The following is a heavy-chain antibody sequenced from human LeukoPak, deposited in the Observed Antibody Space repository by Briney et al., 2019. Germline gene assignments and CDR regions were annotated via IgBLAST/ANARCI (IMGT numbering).Heavy chain of an antibody. J-gene: IGHJ6*02. Sequence: PGRSLRLSCAASGFTFSSYGMHWVRQAPGKGLEWVAVIWNDGSNKYYADSVKGRFTISRDNSKNTLYLQMNSLRAEDTAVYYCAKERYSSSWYGPTHYYYYGMDVWGQGTTVTVSS. CDR1: GFTFSSYG. CDR3: AKERYSSSWYGPTHYYYYGMDV. D-gene: IGHD6-13*01. V-gene: IGHV3-33*06. CDR2: IWNDGSNK.